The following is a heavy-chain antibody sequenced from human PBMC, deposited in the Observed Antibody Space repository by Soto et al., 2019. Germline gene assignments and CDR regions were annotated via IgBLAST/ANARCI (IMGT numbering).Heavy chain of an antibody. D-gene: IGHD3-3*01. CDR1: GYTFTGYY. CDR3: ARGESLRFLEWLNWFDP. V-gene: IGHV1-2*04. J-gene: IGHJ5*02. CDR2: INPNSGGT. Sequence: VASVKVSCKASGYTFTGYYMHWVRQAPGQGLEWMGWINPNSGGTNYAQKFQGWVTMTRDTSISTAYMELSRLRSDDTAVYYCARGESLRFLEWLNWFDPWGQGTLVTVSS.